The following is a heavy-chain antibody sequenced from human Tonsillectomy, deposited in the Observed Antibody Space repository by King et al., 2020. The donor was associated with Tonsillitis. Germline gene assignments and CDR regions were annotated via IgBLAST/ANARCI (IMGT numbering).Heavy chain of an antibody. CDR2: ISGSGGTT. V-gene: IGHV3-23*04. Sequence: VQLVESGGGLVQPGGSLRVSCRASGFTFSSYDMSWVRQATGKGLEWVSAISGSGGTTYHADSVKGRFTISRDNSKNTLYLQMNSLRVEVKALYYCANHVDDYVWGSYRRGGYFQHWGQGTLVTVSS. CDR3: ANHVDDYVWGSYRRGGYFQH. CDR1: GFTFSSYD. D-gene: IGHD3-16*02. J-gene: IGHJ1*01.